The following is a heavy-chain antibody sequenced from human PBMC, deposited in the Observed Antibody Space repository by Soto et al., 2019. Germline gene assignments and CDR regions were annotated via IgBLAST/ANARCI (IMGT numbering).Heavy chain of an antibody. CDR2: ISAYNGNT. J-gene: IGHJ6*02. Sequence: ASVKVSCKASGYTFTSCGISWVRQAPGQGLEWMGWISAYNGNTNYAQKLQGRVTMTTDTSTSTAYVELRSLRSDDTAVYYCARVGTSIFGVVISYYYYYYGMDVWGQGTTVTVSS. CDR1: GYTFTSCG. CDR3: ARVGTSIFGVVISYYYYYYGMDV. D-gene: IGHD3-3*01. V-gene: IGHV1-18*01.